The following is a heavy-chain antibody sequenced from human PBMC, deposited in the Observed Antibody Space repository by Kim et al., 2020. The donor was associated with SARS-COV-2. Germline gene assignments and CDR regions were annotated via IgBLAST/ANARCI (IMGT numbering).Heavy chain of an antibody. CDR3: ARQRGYDFDM. Sequence: GGSLRLSCAASGFTFSSYAMSWVRQAPGKGLEWVSSVTGTGSKTYYADSVRGRFTISIDNSKNALYVQMNSLRAEDTALYYCARQRGYDFDMWGQGTMVTVSS. V-gene: IGHV3-23*01. CDR2: VTGTGSKT. D-gene: IGHD1-1*01. J-gene: IGHJ3*02. CDR1: GFTFSSYA.